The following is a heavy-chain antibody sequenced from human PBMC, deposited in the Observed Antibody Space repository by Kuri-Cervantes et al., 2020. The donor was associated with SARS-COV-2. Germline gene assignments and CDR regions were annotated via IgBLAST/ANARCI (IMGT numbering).Heavy chain of an antibody. CDR2: IYPGDSDT. CDR1: GYSFTSYW. V-gene: IGHV5-51*01. J-gene: IGHJ4*02. D-gene: IGHD3-9*01. CDR3: ARVVLDYDILTGYYLNDY. Sequence: GESLKISCKGSGYSFTSYWIGWVRQMPGKGLEWMGIIYPGDSDTRYSPSFQGQVTISADKSISTAYLQWSSLKASDTAMYYCARVVLDYDILTGYYLNDYWGQGTLVTVSS.